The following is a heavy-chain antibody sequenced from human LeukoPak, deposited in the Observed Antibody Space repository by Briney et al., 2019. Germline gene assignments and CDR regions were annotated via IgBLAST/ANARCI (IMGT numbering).Heavy chain of an antibody. V-gene: IGHV4-59*01. CDR3: ARGPNGWWLRDGYYYYMDI. Sequence: SETLSLTCTLSGGSISSYYWSWIRQPPGKGLKWIGYIYYSGSTNYNPSLKSRVTISVDTSKNQFSLKLSSVAAADTAMYYCARGPNGWWLRDGYYYYMDIWGKGTTVTVSS. D-gene: IGHD2-15*01. J-gene: IGHJ6*03. CDR1: GGSISSYY. CDR2: IYYSGST.